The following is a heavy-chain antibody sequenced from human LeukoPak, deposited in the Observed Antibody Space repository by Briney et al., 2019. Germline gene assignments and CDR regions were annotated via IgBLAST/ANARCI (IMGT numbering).Heavy chain of an antibody. Sequence: SETLSLTCTVSGGSISSSSYYWGWIRQPPGKGLEWIGSIYYSGSTYYNPSLKSRVTISVDTSKNQFSLKLSSVTAADTAVYYCAKRPIVFGEPSYYFDYWGQGTLVTVSS. CDR3: AKRPIVFGEPSYYFDY. J-gene: IGHJ4*02. D-gene: IGHD3-10*01. CDR1: GGSISSSSYY. V-gene: IGHV4-39*07. CDR2: IYYSGST.